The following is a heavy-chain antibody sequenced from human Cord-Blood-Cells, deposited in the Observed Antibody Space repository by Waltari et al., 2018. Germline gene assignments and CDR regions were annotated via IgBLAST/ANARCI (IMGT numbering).Heavy chain of an antibody. CDR1: GGSFSGYY. CDR2: INHSGST. Sequence: QVQLQQWGAGLLKPSETLSLTCAVYGGSFSGYYWSWISQPPGKGLEWIGEINHSGSTNNHPSLKSRVTISVDTSNNQFSLKLSSVTAADTAVYYCARKRYYDSSGYYYFKKNDAFDIWGQGTMVTVSS. D-gene: IGHD3-22*01. J-gene: IGHJ3*02. V-gene: IGHV4-34*01. CDR3: ARKRYYDSSGYYYFKKNDAFDI.